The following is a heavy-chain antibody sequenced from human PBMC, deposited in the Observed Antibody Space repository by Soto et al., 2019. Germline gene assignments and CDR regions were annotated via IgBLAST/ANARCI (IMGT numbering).Heavy chain of an antibody. Sequence: LRLSCTASGFTVGDYTMTWFRQAPGGGLEWVGFIRSKAYGGTTEYAASVRGRFTISRDDSKGIAYLQLNSLNTEDTAVYYCSRSWGYNYWSGYYSPTHYFDYWGQGTLVTVSS. CDR3: SRSWGYNYWSGYYSPTHYFDY. D-gene: IGHD3-3*01. CDR1: GFTVGDYT. CDR2: IRSKAYGGTT. J-gene: IGHJ4*02. V-gene: IGHV3-49*03.